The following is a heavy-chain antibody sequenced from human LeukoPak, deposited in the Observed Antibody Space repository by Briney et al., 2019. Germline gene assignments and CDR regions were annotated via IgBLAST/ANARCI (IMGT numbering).Heavy chain of an antibody. J-gene: IGHJ4*02. CDR3: AREAAGSSSWFSEYYFDY. D-gene: IGHD6-13*01. Sequence: ASVKVSCKASGYTFTSYGISWVRQAPGQGLVWMGWISAYNGNTNYAQKLQGRVTMTTDTSTSTAYMELRSLRSDDTAVYYCAREAAGSSSWFSEYYFDYWGQGTLVTVSS. V-gene: IGHV1-18*01. CDR2: ISAYNGNT. CDR1: GYTFTSYG.